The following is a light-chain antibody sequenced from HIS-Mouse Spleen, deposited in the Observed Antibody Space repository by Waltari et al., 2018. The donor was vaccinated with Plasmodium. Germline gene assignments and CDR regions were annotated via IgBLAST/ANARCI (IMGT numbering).Light chain of an antibody. J-gene: IGKJ2*01. CDR2: AAS. Sequence: DIQMTQSPSSLSASVGDRVTITCRASQSISSYLNLYQQKPGKAPKLLIYAASSLQSGVPSRFSGSGSGTDFTLTISSLQPEDFATYYCQQSYSTLMYTFGQGTKLEIK. V-gene: IGKV1-39*01. CDR1: QSISSY. CDR3: QQSYSTLMYT.